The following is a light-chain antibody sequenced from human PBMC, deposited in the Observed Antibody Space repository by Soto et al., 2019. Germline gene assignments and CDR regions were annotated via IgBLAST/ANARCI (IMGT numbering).Light chain of an antibody. V-gene: IGKV1-39*01. CDR1: QSISSY. Sequence: DIQMTQSPSSLSASVGDRVTITCRASQSISSYFNWYQLKPGKAPRLLIYAASSLQSGVPSRFSGSGSGTDFTLTISSLQPEDFATYYCQQSYSTPRYTFGQGIKLESK. J-gene: IGKJ2*01. CDR3: QQSYSTPRYT. CDR2: AAS.